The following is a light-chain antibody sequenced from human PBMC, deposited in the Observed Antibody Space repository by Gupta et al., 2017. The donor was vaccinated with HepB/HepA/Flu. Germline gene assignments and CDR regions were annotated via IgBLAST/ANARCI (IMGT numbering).Light chain of an antibody. Sequence: GTPGQRVTISCSGSSSNIGSNTVNWYQQLPGTAPKLLIYSNNQRPSGVPDRFSGSKSGTSASLAISGLQSEDEADYYCAAWDDSLNGWVFGGGTKLTVL. CDR1: SSNIGSNT. V-gene: IGLV1-44*01. J-gene: IGLJ3*02. CDR2: SNN. CDR3: AAWDDSLNGWV.